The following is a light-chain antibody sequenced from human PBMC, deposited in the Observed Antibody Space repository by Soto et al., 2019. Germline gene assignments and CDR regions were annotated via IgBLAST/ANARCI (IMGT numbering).Light chain of an antibody. CDR1: RSDVGAYNY. Sequence: QPVLTQPASVSGSPGQSITISRTGTRSDVGAYNYVSWYQQHPGKAPKLMIYDVSNRPSGISDRFSGSKSANTASLTISGLQAEDEADYYCSSYTTDSTVVFGGGTKLTVL. V-gene: IGLV2-14*01. J-gene: IGLJ2*01. CDR2: DVS. CDR3: SSYTTDSTVV.